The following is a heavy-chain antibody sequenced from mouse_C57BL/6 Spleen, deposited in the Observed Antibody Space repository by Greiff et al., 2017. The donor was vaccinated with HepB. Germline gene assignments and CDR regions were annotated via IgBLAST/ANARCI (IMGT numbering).Heavy chain of an antibody. D-gene: IGHD1-1*01. CDR3: ATSILLRSFGY. J-gene: IGHJ2*01. Sequence: EVQLQQSGPELVKPGASVKMSCKASGYTFTDYNMHWVKQSHGKSLERIGYINPNNGGTSYNQKCKGKDTLTVHKSSSTAYMEPRSLTSEDSSVYYCATSILLRSFGYWGQGTTLTVSS. CDR2: INPNNGGT. V-gene: IGHV1-22*01. CDR1: GYTFTDYN.